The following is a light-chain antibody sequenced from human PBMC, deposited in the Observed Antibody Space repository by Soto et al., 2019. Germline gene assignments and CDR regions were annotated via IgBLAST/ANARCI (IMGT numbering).Light chain of an antibody. J-gene: IGKJ1*01. CDR2: GAS. Sequence: EIVLTQSPGTLSVSPGDGATLSCRASQTVGNNYLAWYQLRPGQAPRLLIHGASSRATGIPDRFSGSGSGTEVTLTIGRLESEDIAVYYCQQYGSLPRTFGQGTKVEIK. CDR1: QTVGNNY. CDR3: QQYGSLPRT. V-gene: IGKV3-20*01.